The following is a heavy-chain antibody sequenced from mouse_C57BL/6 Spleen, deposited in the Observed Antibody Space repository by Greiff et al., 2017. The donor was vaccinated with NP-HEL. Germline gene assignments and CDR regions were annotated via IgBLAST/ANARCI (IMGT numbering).Heavy chain of an antibody. J-gene: IGHJ1*03. CDR3: ARQFITTRYFDV. Sequence: QVQLQQPGAELVRPGTSVKVSCKASGYAFTNYLIEWVKQRPGQGLEWIGVINPGSGGTNYNEKFKGKATLTADKSSSTAYMQLSSLTSEDSAVYCCARQFITTRYFDVWGTGTTVTVSS. D-gene: IGHD1-2*01. CDR1: GYAFTNYL. V-gene: IGHV1-54*01. CDR2: INPGSGGT.